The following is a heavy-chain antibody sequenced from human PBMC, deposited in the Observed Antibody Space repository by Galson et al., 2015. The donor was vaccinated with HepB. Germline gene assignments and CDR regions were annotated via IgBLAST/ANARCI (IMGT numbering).Heavy chain of an antibody. V-gene: IGHV1-2*04. Sequence: SVKVSCKASGYTFTGYYMHWVRQAPGQGLEWMGWINPNSGGTNYAQKFQGWVTMTRDTSISTAYMELSRLRSDDTAVYYCARGGTGLMVRELTSWFDPWGQETLVTVSS. CDR1: GYTFTGYY. CDR3: ARGGTGLMVRELTSWFDP. CDR2: INPNSGGT. D-gene: IGHD3-10*01. J-gene: IGHJ5*02.